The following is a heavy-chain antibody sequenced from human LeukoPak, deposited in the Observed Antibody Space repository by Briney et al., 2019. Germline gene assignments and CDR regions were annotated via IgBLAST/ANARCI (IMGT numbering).Heavy chain of an antibody. Sequence: ASVKVSCKASGYTFTGYYIHWVRQAPGQGLEWMGWIIPNSGGTNYAQKFQGRVTMTRDTSISTAYMELSRLRSEDTAVYYCARAHDSSGYFPCYWGQGTLVTVSS. D-gene: IGHD3-22*01. CDR2: IIPNSGGT. V-gene: IGHV1-2*02. CDR3: ARAHDSSGYFPCY. CDR1: GYTFTGYY. J-gene: IGHJ4*02.